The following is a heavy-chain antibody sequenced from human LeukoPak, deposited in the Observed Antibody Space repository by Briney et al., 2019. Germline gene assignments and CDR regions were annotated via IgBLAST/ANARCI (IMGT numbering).Heavy chain of an antibody. J-gene: IGHJ4*02. V-gene: IGHV3-48*03. CDR1: GFTFSSYE. CDR3: ARCTTGKTFGSLREIKKSREIDY. D-gene: IGHD1-1*01. Sequence: GGSLRLSCAASGFTFSSYEMNWVRQAPGKGLEWVSYISSSGSTIYYADSVKGRFTISRDNAKNSLYLQMDSLRGEDTAVYYCARCTTGKTFGSLREIKKSREIDYWGQGSLVTVSS. CDR2: ISSSGSTI.